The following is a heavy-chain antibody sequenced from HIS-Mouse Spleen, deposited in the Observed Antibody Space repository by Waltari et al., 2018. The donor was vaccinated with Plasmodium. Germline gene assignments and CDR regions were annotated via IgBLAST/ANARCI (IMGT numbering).Heavy chain of an antibody. J-gene: IGHJ3*02. Sequence: EVQLVESGGGLVKPGGSLRLSCAASGFTSSRYTMNGVRQAPGKGLEWVSSISSSSSYIYYADSVKGRFTISRDNAKNSLYLQMNSLRAEDTAVYYCARDPPLSITGDLDAFDIWGQGTMVTVSS. CDR3: ARDPPLSITGDLDAFDI. CDR2: ISSSSSYI. CDR1: GFTSSRYT. V-gene: IGHV3-21*01. D-gene: IGHD7-27*01.